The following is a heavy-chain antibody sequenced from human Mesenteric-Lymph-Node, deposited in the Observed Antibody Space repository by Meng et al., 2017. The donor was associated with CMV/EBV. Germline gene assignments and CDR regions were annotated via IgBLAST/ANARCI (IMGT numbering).Heavy chain of an antibody. V-gene: IGHV3-30*18. Sequence: ASGFTFSSYGMHWVRQAPGKGLGWVAVISNDGDNKYYADSVRGRFTISRDNSKKTLYLQMNSLRAEDTAVYYCVKETYHESSAYGDYWGQGTLVTVSS. D-gene: IGHD3-22*01. CDR1: GFTFSSYG. CDR2: ISNDGDNK. J-gene: IGHJ4*02. CDR3: VKETYHESSAYGDY.